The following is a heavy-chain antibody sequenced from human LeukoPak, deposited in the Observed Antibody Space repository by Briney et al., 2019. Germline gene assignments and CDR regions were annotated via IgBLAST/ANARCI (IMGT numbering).Heavy chain of an antibody. V-gene: IGHV1-18*01. D-gene: IGHD5-18*01. J-gene: IGHJ3*02. CDR1: GYTFTRYD. CDR2: MNPKTGKT. Sequence: GASVKVSCKACGYTFTRYDIKWVGQATGPGIEWMGWMNPKTGKTSYAQTLQRRVTMTTDPSTSTAYMELRSLRSDDTAVYYCARDQHTAMSTDDAFDTCGQRAMVTASS. CDR3: ARDQHTAMSTDDAFDT.